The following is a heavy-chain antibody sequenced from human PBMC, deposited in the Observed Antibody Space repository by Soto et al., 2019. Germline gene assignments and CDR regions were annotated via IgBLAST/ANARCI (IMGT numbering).Heavy chain of an antibody. Sequence: EVQLVESGGGLVQPGGSLRLSCAASGFTFSSHWMHWVRQVPGKGLVWVSRINSDGSTTTYADSVKGRFTISRDNDKNTLYLQMNSLRAEDTAVYACARGKEGGSYFLAFDIWGQGTMVTVSS. CDR2: INSDGSTT. CDR3: ARGKEGGSYFLAFDI. V-gene: IGHV3-74*01. CDR1: GFTFSSHW. D-gene: IGHD1-26*01. J-gene: IGHJ3*02.